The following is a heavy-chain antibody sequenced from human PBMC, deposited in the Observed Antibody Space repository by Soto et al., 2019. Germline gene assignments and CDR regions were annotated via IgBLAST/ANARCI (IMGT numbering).Heavy chain of an antibody. D-gene: IGHD5-12*01. Sequence: QVQLVESGGGVVQPGRSLRLSCAASGFTFSSYAMHWVRQAPDKGLEWVAVISYDGSNKYYADSVKGRFTISRDNSKNTLYLQMNSLRAEDTAVYYCARVLTAGVVATTRAFDYWGQGTLVTVSS. CDR3: ARVLTAGVVATTRAFDY. J-gene: IGHJ4*02. V-gene: IGHV3-30-3*01. CDR1: GFTFSSYA. CDR2: ISYDGSNK.